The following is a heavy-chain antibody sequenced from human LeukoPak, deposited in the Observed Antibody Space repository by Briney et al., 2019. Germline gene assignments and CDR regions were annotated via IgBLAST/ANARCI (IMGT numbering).Heavy chain of an antibody. CDR3: AKGNVNYSGGYFHY. V-gene: IGHV3-30*18. CDR1: GFTFATYG. Sequence: PGRPLRLSCAASGFTFATYGMHWVRQAPGKGLEWVAFISYDRNNKYYADSVKGRFTISRDNSKNTLYLQMNSLRAEDTAVYYCAKGNVNYSGGYFHYWGQGTLVTVSS. CDR2: ISYDRNNK. D-gene: IGHD1-7*01. J-gene: IGHJ1*01.